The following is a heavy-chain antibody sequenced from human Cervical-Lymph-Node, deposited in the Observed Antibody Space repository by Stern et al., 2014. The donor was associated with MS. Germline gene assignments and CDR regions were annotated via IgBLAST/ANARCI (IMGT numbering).Heavy chain of an antibody. CDR1: GYTFTDYD. CDR2: MKPSSGNT. Sequence: QMQLVQSGAEVKKPGASVKVSCKASGYTFTDYDINWVRQTTGQGLEWMGWMKPSSGNTGYAQKFQGRVTMTRNTSISTAYMELSSLSSDDTAVYYCARGGGVIITPLTSWGQGTLVAVSS. D-gene: IGHD3-10*01. J-gene: IGHJ5*02. V-gene: IGHV1-8*01. CDR3: ARGGGVIITPLTS.